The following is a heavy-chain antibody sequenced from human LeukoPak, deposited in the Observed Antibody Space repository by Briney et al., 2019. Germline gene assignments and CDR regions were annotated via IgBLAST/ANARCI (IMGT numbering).Heavy chain of an antibody. V-gene: IGHV1-2*02. D-gene: IGHD5-18*01. J-gene: IGHJ4*02. Sequence: ASVKVSCKASGYTFTGYYMNWVRQSPGQGLEWMGWINPNSGVTNIAQKFQGRVTMTRDTFITTAYMELSRLRSDDTAVYYCARDNELMDTASHLGYWGQGTLVTVSS. CDR2: INPNSGVT. CDR1: GYTFTGYY. CDR3: ARDNELMDTASHLGY.